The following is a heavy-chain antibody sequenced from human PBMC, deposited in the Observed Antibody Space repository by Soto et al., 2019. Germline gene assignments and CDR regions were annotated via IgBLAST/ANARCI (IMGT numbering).Heavy chain of an antibody. CDR3: AKDGVVAATRD. J-gene: IGHJ4*02. Sequence: QVQLVESGGGVVQPGRSLRLSCAASGFTFSSYGMHWVRQAPGKGLEWVAVISYDGSNKYYADSVKGRFTISRDNSKNTLYLQMNSLRAEDTAVYSCAKDGVVAATRDWGQGTLVTVSS. CDR2: ISYDGSNK. D-gene: IGHD2-15*01. CDR1: GFTFSSYG. V-gene: IGHV3-30*18.